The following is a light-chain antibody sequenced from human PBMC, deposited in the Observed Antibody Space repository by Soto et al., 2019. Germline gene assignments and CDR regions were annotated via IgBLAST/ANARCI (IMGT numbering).Light chain of an antibody. J-gene: IGKJ1*01. CDR2: GAS. Sequence: EILLTQSPATLSLSPGERATLSCRASQTGSNSYLAWYQQKSGQAPRLLIYGASNRATGIPDRFSGSGSGTDFTLTISRLEPEDFAVYYCQQYGSSGTFGQGTKVDIK. CDR1: QTGSNSY. CDR3: QQYGSSGT. V-gene: IGKV3-20*01.